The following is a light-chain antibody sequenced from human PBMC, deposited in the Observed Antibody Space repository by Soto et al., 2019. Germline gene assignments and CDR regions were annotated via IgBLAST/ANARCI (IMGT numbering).Light chain of an antibody. Sequence: DIVMTQSPDSLAVSLGERATINCKSSQSVLYSSNNKNYLAWYQQKPGQPPKLLIYWASTRESGVPDRFSGSGSGTDFTLPINSLQAEDVAVYYCQQCNSTPWTFGQGTKVEIK. CDR2: WAS. CDR1: QSVLYSSNNKNY. CDR3: QQCNSTPWT. V-gene: IGKV4-1*01. J-gene: IGKJ1*01.